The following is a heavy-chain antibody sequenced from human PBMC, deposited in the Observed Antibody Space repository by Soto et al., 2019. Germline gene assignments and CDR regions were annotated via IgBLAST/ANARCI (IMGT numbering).Heavy chain of an antibody. Sequence: SETLSLTCGVSGGSLSGDHWSWIRQPPGKGLEWIGEINHSGSTNYNPSLKSRVTISVDTSKDQFSLKLSSVTAADTAMYYCERRFSWGLTTFTFYYFDYWGQGTLVTLSS. CDR1: GGSLSGDH. CDR3: ERRFSWGLTTFTFYYFDY. CDR2: INHSGST. V-gene: IGHV4-34*01. J-gene: IGHJ4*02. D-gene: IGHD3-16*01.